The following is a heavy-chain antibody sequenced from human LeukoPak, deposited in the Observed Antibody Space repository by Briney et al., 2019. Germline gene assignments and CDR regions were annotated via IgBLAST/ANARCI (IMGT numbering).Heavy chain of an antibody. D-gene: IGHD3-22*01. CDR2: IYYSGGT. Sequence: PSETLSLTCTVSGGSISNYYWSWIRQPPGKGLQRIVYIYYSGGTNYNPSLKSRVTISIDTSKNQFSLKLSSVTAADTAVYYCARFYDSGYFALWGRGTLVTVSS. CDR1: GGSISNYY. V-gene: IGHV4-59*08. J-gene: IGHJ2*01. CDR3: ARFYDSGYFAL.